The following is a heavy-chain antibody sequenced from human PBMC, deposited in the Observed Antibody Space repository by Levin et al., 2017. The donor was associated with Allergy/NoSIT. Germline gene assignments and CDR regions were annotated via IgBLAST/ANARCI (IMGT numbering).Heavy chain of an antibody. CDR3: AKDISGSYSSFDY. Sequence: SCAASGFTFDDYAMHWVRQAPGKGLEWVSGISWNSGSIGYADSVKGRFTISRDNAKNSLYLQMNSLRAEDTALYYCAKDISGSYSSFDYWGQGTLVTVSS. CDR2: ISWNSGSI. D-gene: IGHD1-26*01. J-gene: IGHJ4*02. CDR1: GFTFDDYA. V-gene: IGHV3-9*01.